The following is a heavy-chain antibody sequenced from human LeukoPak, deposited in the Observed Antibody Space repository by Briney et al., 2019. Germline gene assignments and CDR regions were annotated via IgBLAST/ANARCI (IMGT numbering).Heavy chain of an antibody. V-gene: IGHV3-49*04. CDR2: IRSQIYGGTP. CDR3: TRDQSPYY. CDR1: GFTFGDYA. J-gene: IGHJ4*02. Sequence: PGGSLRLSCTASGFTFGDYAMTWVRQAPGKGLEWVGFIRSQIYGGTPEYAASVKGRFTISRDDSEGVAYLQMNSLKTADTAVYYCTRDQSPYYWGQGTLVTVSS.